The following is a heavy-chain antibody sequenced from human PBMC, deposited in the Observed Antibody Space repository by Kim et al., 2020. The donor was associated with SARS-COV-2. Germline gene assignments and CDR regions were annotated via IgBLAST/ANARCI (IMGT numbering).Heavy chain of an antibody. J-gene: IGHJ6*03. CDR2: IIPVFGST. CDR1: GGTFRTFSSYA. D-gene: IGHD2-2*01. CDR3: ARDRAPAASYYFYDMD. V-gene: IGHV1-69*06. Sequence: SVKVSCKASGGTFRTFSSYAISWVRQVPGHGLEWMGGIIPVFGSTYYAQNFKGRVTITADKSPGTAYMELSSLTPEDTAVYYCARDRAPAASYYFYDMD.